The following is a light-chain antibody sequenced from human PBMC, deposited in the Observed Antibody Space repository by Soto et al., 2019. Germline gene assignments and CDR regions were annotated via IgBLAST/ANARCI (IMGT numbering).Light chain of an antibody. CDR3: SLYTSSRAYV. Sequence: QSALTQPASVSGSPGQSITISCTGTSSDVGGYNYVSWYQQQSGKAPKLMIHEVSNRPSGVCNRFSGSKSGNTASLTISGRQAEDEADYYCSLYTSSRAYVFGMGTKLAVL. V-gene: IGLV2-14*01. J-gene: IGLJ1*01. CDR2: EVS. CDR1: SSDVGGYNY.